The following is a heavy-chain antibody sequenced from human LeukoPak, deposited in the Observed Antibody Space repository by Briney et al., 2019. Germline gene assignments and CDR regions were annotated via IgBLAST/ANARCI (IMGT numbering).Heavy chain of an antibody. CDR2: ITSGSSHI. Sequence: GGSLRLSCAASGFTFSSYNMNWVRQTPGQGLEWVSSITSGSSHIYYADSVKGRFTISRDNAKNSLYLQMNSLRAEDTAVYYCARWGTYYYDSSEGYWGQGTLVTVSS. V-gene: IGHV3-21*01. J-gene: IGHJ4*02. D-gene: IGHD3-22*01. CDR1: GFTFSSYN. CDR3: ARWGTYYYDSSEGY.